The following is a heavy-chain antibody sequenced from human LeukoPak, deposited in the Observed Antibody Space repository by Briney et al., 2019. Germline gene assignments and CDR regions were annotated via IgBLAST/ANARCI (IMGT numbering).Heavy chain of an antibody. J-gene: IGHJ3*02. Sequence: SETLSLTCAVSGYSISSGYYWGWIRQPPGKGLEWIGSIYHSGSTYYSPSLKSRVTISVDTSKNQFSLKLSSVTAADTAVYYCATPSRDGYNKDAFDIWGQGTMVTVSS. V-gene: IGHV4-38-2*01. CDR2: IYHSGST. CDR3: ATPSRDGYNKDAFDI. D-gene: IGHD5-24*01. CDR1: GYSISSGYY.